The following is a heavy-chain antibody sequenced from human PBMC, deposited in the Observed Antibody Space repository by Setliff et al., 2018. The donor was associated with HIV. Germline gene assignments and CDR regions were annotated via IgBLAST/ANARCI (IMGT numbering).Heavy chain of an antibody. V-gene: IGHV1-3*04. CDR2: INTGNGNT. CDR3: ARERRGFDY. J-gene: IGHJ4*02. CDR1: GYTFTSHT. Sequence: GASVKVSCKASGYTFTSHTIHWVRQAPGQGLEWMGWINTGNGNTKYSQKFQDRVTITRDTSASTGYMEVNSLRPEDTAVYYCARERRGFDYWGQGTLVTVSS.